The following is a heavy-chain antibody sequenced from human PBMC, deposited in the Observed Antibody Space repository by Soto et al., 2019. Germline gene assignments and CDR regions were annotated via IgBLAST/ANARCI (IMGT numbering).Heavy chain of an antibody. V-gene: IGHV4-39*01. CDR2: IYYSGST. CDR1: GGSISSSSYY. J-gene: IGHJ5*02. CDR3: ARRSSYSSSWYGGWFDP. D-gene: IGHD6-13*01. Sequence: SETLSLTCTVSGGSISSSSYYWGWIRQPPGKGLEWIGSIYYSGSTYYNPSLKSRVTISVDTSKNQFSLKLSSVTAADTAVYYCARRSSYSSSWYGGWFDPWGQGTLVTVSS.